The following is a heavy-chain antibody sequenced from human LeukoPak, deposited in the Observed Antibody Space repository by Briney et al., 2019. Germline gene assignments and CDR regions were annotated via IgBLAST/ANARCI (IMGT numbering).Heavy chain of an antibody. CDR1: GGSFSGYY. CDR2: INHSGST. D-gene: IGHD6-19*01. J-gene: IGHJ4*02. V-gene: IGHV4-34*01. CDR3: ARALLSSGKTDY. Sequence: PSETLSLTCAVYGGSFSGYYWSWIRQPPGKGLEWIGEINHSGSTNYNPSLKSRVTISVDTSKNQFSLKLSSVTAADTAVYYCARALLSSGKTDYWGQGTLVTVSS.